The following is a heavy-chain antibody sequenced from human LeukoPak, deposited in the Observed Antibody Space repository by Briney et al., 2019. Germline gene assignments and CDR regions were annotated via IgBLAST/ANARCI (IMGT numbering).Heavy chain of an antibody. CDR3: ARRGTIAVPVFWFDP. V-gene: IGHV3-11*04. J-gene: IGHJ5*02. CDR2: ISSSGSTI. CDR1: GFTFSDYY. Sequence: GGTLRLSCAASGFTFSDYYMSWLRQAPGKGLEWVSYISSSGSTIYYADSLKGRFTISRDNAKNSVYLQINRLRAEDTAVYYCARRGTIAVPVFWFDPWGQGTLVIVSS. D-gene: IGHD6-19*01.